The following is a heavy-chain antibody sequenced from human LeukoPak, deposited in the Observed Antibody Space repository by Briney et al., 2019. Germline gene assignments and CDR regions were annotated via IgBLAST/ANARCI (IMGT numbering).Heavy chain of an antibody. J-gene: IGHJ4*02. CDR1: GYSISSGYY. Sequence: AETLSLTCTVSGYSISSGYYWDWIRLPPRKGLEWIGYIYYGGSTNYNPSLKSRVTISVDTSKNQFSLKLSSVTAADTAVYYCARSQRDGYNTFFDYWGQGTLVTVSS. CDR2: IYYGGST. D-gene: IGHD5-24*01. CDR3: ARSQRDGYNTFFDY. V-gene: IGHV4-38-2*02.